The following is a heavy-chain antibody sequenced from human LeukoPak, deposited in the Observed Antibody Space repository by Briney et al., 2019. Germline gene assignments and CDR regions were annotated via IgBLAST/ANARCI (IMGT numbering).Heavy chain of an antibody. V-gene: IGHV1-18*01. CDR3: ARDPGIVVVPAARGSDY. CDR2: ISAYNGNT. CDR1: GYTFTSYG. D-gene: IGHD2-2*01. J-gene: IGHJ4*02. Sequence: ASVKVSCKASGYTFTSYGISWVRQAPGQGLEWMGWISAYNGNTNYAQKLQGRVTMTTDTSTSTAYMELRSLRSDDTAVYYCARDPGIVVVPAARGSDYWGQGTLVTVSS.